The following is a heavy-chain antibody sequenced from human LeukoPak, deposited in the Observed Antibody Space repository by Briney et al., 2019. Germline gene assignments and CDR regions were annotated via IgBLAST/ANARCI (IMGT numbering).Heavy chain of an antibody. V-gene: IGHV1-8*01. D-gene: IGHD2-2*01. CDR3: ARGGYCSSTSCPHIDY. CDR1: GYTFSSYT. J-gene: IGHJ4*02. CDR2: MNPNSGDT. Sequence: ASVKVSCKASGYTFSSYTMNWVRQATGQGLEWMGWMNPNSGDTGYAQKFQGRVTITRNTSISTAYMELSSLRSEDTAVYYCARGGYCSSTSCPHIDYWGQGTLVTVSS.